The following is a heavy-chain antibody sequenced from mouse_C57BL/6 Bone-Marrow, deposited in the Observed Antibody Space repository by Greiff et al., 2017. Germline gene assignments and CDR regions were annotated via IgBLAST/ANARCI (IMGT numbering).Heavy chain of an antibody. J-gene: IGHJ3*01. Sequence: EVQLVESGPVLVKPGASVKMSCKASGYTFTDYYMTWVKQSHGKSLEWIGVIDPCNGGTSYNQKFKGKATLTVDKSSSTAYMELNSLTSEDSAVYYCGKGFAYWGQGTLVTVSA. CDR1: GYTFTDYY. CDR3: GKGFAY. V-gene: IGHV1-19*01. CDR2: IDPCNGGT.